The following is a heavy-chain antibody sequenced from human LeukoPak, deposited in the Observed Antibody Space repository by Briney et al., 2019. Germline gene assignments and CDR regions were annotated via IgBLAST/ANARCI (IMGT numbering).Heavy chain of an antibody. Sequence: GRSLRLSCAASGFTFSSYGMHWVRQAPGKGLEWVAVISYDGSNKYYADSVKGRFTISRDNSKNTLYLQMNSLRAEDTAVYYCARDRLRMGATRLGVDYWGQGTLVTVSS. CDR3: ARDRLRMGATRLGVDY. J-gene: IGHJ4*02. CDR1: GFTFSSYG. D-gene: IGHD1-26*01. CDR2: ISYDGSNK. V-gene: IGHV3-30*03.